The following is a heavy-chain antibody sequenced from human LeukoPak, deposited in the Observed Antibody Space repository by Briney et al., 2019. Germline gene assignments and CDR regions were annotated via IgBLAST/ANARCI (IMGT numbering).Heavy chain of an antibody. CDR1: GGSISSSSYY. CDR3: ARHGGALPLDQYYFDY. J-gene: IGHJ4*02. D-gene: IGHD3-16*01. V-gene: IGHV4-39*01. Sequence: SETLSLTCTVSGGSISSSSYYWGWIRQPPGKGLEWIGSIYYSGNTYYNPSLKSRVTISVDTSKNQFSLKLSSVTAADTAVYYCARHGGALPLDQYYFDYWGQGTLVTVSS. CDR2: IYYSGNT.